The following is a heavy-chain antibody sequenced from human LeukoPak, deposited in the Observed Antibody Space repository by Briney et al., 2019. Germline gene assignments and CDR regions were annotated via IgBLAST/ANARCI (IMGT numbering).Heavy chain of an antibody. CDR1: GYTFIDYY. CDR3: AAGRGSSLA. CDR2: FDPEDGET. D-gene: IGHD1-26*01. V-gene: IGHV1-69-2*01. J-gene: IGHJ5*02. Sequence: ASVKVSCKASGYTFIDYYMHWVQQAPGKGLEWMGRFDPEDGETIYAEKFQGRVTITAEASTDTAYMELGSLRSEDTAVYYCAAGRGSSLAWGQGTLVTVSS.